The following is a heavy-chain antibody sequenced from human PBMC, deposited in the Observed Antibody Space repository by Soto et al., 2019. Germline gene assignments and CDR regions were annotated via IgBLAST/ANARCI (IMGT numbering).Heavy chain of an antibody. CDR1: DDSISSGGHS. V-gene: IGHV4-30-2*01. CDR3: ARGPRNYGDNWFDP. D-gene: IGHD1-7*01. J-gene: IGHJ5*02. CDR2: IYHTGST. Sequence: QLQLQESDSGLVKPSQTLSLTCTVSDDSISSGGHSWSWIRQPPGKGLEWIGYIYHTGSTHYNPSLNTRLTISADTSKNQFSLRLTSVTAADTAVYYCARGPRNYGDNWFDPWGQGTLVTVSS.